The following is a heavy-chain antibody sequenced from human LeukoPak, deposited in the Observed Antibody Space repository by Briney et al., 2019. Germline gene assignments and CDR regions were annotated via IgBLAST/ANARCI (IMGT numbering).Heavy chain of an antibody. CDR2: IKSDGST. CDR3: ARAPSEIGGYYPEYFRH. V-gene: IGHV3-74*01. CDR1: GFTFSTYW. J-gene: IGHJ1*01. D-gene: IGHD3-22*01. Sequence: PGGSLRLSYAASGFTFSTYWMHWVRQAPGKGLVWVSRIKSDGSTNYADSVKGRFTISRDNANNTLSLQMNSLRPEDTGVYYCARAPSEIGGYYPEYFRHWGQGTLVTVSS.